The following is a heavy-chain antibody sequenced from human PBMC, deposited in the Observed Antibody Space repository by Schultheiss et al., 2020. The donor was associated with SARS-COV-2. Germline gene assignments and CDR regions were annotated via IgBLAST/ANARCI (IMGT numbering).Heavy chain of an antibody. V-gene: IGHV3-23*01. D-gene: IGHD3-3*02. CDR2: ISGSGGST. Sequence: GGSLRLSCAASGFTFSSYAMSWVRQAPGKGLEWVSAISGSGGSTYYADSVEGRFTISRDNSKNTLYLQMNSLRAEDTAVYYCARDLQGHFGLDVWVQGTTVTVSS. J-gene: IGHJ6*02. CDR3: ARDLQGHFGLDV. CDR1: GFTFSSYA.